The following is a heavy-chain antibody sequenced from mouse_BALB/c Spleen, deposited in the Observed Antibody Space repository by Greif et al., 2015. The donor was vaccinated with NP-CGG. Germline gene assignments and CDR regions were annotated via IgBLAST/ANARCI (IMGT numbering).Heavy chain of an antibody. Sequence: VKLMESGPGLVAPSQSLSITCTVSGFSLTGYGVNWVRQPPGKGLEWLGMIWGDGSTDYNSALKSRLSVSKDNSKSXVFLKMNSLQTDDTASYYCAREGCLHAMDYCGQGTSVTVSS. V-gene: IGHV2-6-7*01. D-gene: IGHD6-1*01. CDR3: AREGCLHAMDY. CDR2: IWGDGST. J-gene: IGHJ4*01. CDR1: GFSLTGYG.